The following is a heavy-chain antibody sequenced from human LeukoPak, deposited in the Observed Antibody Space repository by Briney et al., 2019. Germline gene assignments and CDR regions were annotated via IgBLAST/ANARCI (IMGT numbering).Heavy chain of an antibody. D-gene: IGHD6-13*01. Sequence: SVKVSFKASGGTFSSYAISWVRQAPGQGLEGMGGIIPIFGTANYAQKFQGRVTITADESTSTAYMELSSLRSEDTAVYYCASSVRPDSSSWLDAFDIWGQGTMVTVSS. J-gene: IGHJ3*02. CDR1: GGTFSSYA. CDR3: ASSVRPDSSSWLDAFDI. V-gene: IGHV1-69*01. CDR2: IIPIFGTA.